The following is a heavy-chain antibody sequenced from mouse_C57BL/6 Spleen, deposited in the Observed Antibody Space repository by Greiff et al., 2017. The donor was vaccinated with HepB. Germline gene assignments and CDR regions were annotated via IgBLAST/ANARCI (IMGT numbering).Heavy chain of an antibody. Sequence: VQLQQSGAELVRPGASVKLSCTASGFNIKDYYMHWVKQRPEQGLEWIGRIDPEDGDTEYAPKFQGKATMTADTSSNTAYLQLSSLTSEDTAVYYCTPFITTVVPFDVWGTGTTVTVSS. J-gene: IGHJ1*03. V-gene: IGHV14-1*01. D-gene: IGHD1-1*01. CDR1: GFNIKDYY. CDR3: TPFITTVVPFDV. CDR2: IDPEDGDT.